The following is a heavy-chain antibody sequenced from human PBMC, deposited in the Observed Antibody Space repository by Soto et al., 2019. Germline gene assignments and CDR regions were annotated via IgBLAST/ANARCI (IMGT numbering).Heavy chain of an antibody. Sequence: QVQLVQSGAEVKKPGSSVKVSCKASGGTFSSYTISWVRQAPGQGLEWMGGITPIFGTPNYAQTWQGRVTILADKSTSTAYMELSSLRSGDTAVYYCVREGGDPGAFDFWGQGPLVTVSS. CDR1: GGTFSSYT. V-gene: IGHV1-69*06. J-gene: IGHJ4*02. D-gene: IGHD7-27*01. CDR3: VREGGDPGAFDF. CDR2: ITPIFGTP.